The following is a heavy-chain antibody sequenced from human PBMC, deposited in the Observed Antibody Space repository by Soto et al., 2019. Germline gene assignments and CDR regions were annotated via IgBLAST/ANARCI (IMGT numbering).Heavy chain of an antibody. CDR3: ARDRGGGSTLGGHYGMDV. Sequence: GGSLRLSCAASGFIFRDFYMSWIRQVPGKGLEWLSKISSSSSSTDYADSVKGRFTISRDNAKNSLYLQMSSLRAEDTAVYYCARDRGGGSTLGGHYGMDVWGQGTTVTVSS. V-gene: IGHV3-11*06. D-gene: IGHD3-16*01. J-gene: IGHJ6*02. CDR2: ISSSSSST. CDR1: GFIFRDFY.